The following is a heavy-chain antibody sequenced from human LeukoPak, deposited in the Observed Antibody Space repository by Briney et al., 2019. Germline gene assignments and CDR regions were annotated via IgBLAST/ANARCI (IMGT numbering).Heavy chain of an antibody. CDR3: ARGQWFGELLFQPPRWFDP. V-gene: IGHV3-30-3*01. Sequence: PGGSLRLSCAASGFTFSSYAMHWVRQAPGKGLEWVAVISYDGSNKYYADSVKGRFTISRDNSKNMLYLQMNSLRAEDTAVYYCARGQWFGELLFQPPRWFDPWGQGTLVTVSS. CDR1: GFTFSSYA. D-gene: IGHD3-10*01. J-gene: IGHJ5*02. CDR2: ISYDGSNK.